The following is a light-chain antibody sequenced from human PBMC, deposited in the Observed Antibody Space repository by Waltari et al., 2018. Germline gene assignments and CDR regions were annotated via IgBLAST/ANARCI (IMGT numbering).Light chain of an antibody. CDR3: AAWDDSLNGV. CDR1: SSNIGRNS. J-gene: IGLJ3*02. CDR2: NNS. Sequence: SVLTQPPSASGTPGQRVTISCSGTSSNIGRNSVNWYQQVPGTAPKLLIYNNSQRPSGVPDRFSGSKSGTSASLDISRLQSEDEADYYCAAWDDSLNGVFVGGTKLTVL. V-gene: IGLV1-44*01.